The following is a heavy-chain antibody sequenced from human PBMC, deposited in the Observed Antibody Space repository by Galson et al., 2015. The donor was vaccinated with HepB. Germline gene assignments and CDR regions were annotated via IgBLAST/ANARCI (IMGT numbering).Heavy chain of an antibody. D-gene: IGHD1-14*01. V-gene: IGHV1-18*01. CDR2: ISGYSGDT. J-gene: IGHJ4*02. CDR3: ARVGMTSYYFDY. CDR1: GYTFSTYS. Sequence: SVKVSCKAAGYTFSTYSIMWLRQAPGQGLECVGWISGYSGDTKYAQTFQGRVTMTTDTSTSTAYMDLRSLTCDDTAIYYCARVGMTSYYFDYWGQGTLVTVSS.